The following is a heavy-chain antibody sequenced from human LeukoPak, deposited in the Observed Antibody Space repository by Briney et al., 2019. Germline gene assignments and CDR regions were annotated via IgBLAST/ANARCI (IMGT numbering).Heavy chain of an antibody. D-gene: IGHD2-2*01. Sequence: SQTLSLTCTVSGGSISSGGYYWSWIRQHPGKGLEWIGYIYYSGSTYYNPSLKSRVTISVDTSKNQFSLKLSSVTAADTAVYYCAGWGSSTGYYYYGMDVWGQGTTVTVSS. CDR2: IYYSGST. V-gene: IGHV4-31*03. CDR1: GGSISSGGYY. CDR3: AGWGSSTGYYYYGMDV. J-gene: IGHJ6*02.